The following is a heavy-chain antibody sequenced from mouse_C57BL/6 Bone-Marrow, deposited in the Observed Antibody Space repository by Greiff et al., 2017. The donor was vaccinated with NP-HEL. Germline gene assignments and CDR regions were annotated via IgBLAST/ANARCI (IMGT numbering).Heavy chain of an antibody. J-gene: IGHJ1*03. CDR2: IYPRSGNT. CDR3: ARCHYYGSSYDWYFDV. D-gene: IGHD1-1*01. Sequence: VKLQQSGAELARPGASVKLSCKASGYTFTSYGISWVKQRTGQGLEWIGEIYPRSGNTYYNEKFKGKATLTADKSSSTAYMELRSLTSEDSSVYFCARCHYYGSSYDWYFDVWGTGTTVTVSS. V-gene: IGHV1-81*01. CDR1: GYTFTSYG.